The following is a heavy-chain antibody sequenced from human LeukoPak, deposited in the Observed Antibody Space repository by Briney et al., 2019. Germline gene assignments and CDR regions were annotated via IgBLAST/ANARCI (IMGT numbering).Heavy chain of an antibody. V-gene: IGHV4-61*02. CDR3: ARDSYGQGEWLLFGTDT. CDR1: GGSISSGSYY. D-gene: IGHD3-3*01. Sequence: SETLSLTCTVSGGSISSGSYYWSWIRQPAGKGLEWIGRIYTSGSTNYNPSLKSRVTISVDTSKNQFSLKLSSVTAADTAVYYCARDSYGQGEWLLFGTDTWGQGTLVTVSS. J-gene: IGHJ5*02. CDR2: IYTSGST.